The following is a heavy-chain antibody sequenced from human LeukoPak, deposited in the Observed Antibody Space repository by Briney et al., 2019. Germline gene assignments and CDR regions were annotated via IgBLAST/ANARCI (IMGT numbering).Heavy chain of an antibody. Sequence: GGSLRLSCAASGFTFSSYWMHWVRQAPGKGLVWVSRINSDGSSTSYADSVKGRFTISRDNAKNTLYLQMNSLRAEDTAVYYCARWVADCSSTSCYLYYFDYWGQGTLVTVSS. D-gene: IGHD2-2*01. V-gene: IGHV3-74*01. J-gene: IGHJ4*02. CDR3: ARWVADCSSTSCYLYYFDY. CDR2: INSDGSST. CDR1: GFTFSSYW.